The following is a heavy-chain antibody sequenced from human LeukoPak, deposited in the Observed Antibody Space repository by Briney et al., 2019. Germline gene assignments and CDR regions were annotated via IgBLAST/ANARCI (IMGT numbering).Heavy chain of an antibody. J-gene: IGHJ4*02. Sequence: PGGSLRLSCAVSGFTVSSNYVSWVRQAPGKGLEWVSVIYSDGRTYYADSVKGRFTISRDNSKNTLYLQVNTLRAEDTAVYYCARDPGYSHVYSFNYWGQGTLVTVSS. CDR2: IYSDGRT. CDR3: ARDPGYSHVYSFNY. V-gene: IGHV3-53*01. D-gene: IGHD5-18*01. CDR1: GFTVSSNY.